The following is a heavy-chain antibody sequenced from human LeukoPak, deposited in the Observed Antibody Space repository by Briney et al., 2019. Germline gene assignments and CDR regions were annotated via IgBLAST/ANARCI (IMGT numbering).Heavy chain of an antibody. Sequence: GGSLRLSCAASGFSFSNYGMHWVRQVPGKGLEWVAVVSYDGSNKYYTDSVKGRFTISRDNAKNTLYLQMNSLRADDTAVYYCARGYCTGGSCSKYDYWGQGTLVTVSS. J-gene: IGHJ4*02. CDR2: VSYDGSNK. V-gene: IGHV3-30*03. D-gene: IGHD2-15*01. CDR3: ARGYCTGGSCSKYDY. CDR1: GFSFSNYG.